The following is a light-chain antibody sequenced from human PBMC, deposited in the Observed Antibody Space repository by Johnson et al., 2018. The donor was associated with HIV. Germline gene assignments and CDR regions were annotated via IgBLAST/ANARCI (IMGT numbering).Light chain of an antibody. Sequence: HSVLTQPPSVSAAPGQKVTISCSGSSCDIGNNYVSWHQQLPGTAPKVLIYDNNKRPSGIPDRFSGSKSGTSATLGITGLQTGDEADYYCGTWDSSLSVYVFGTGTKVTVL. CDR2: DNN. CDR3: GTWDSSLSVYV. V-gene: IGLV1-51*01. CDR1: SCDIGNNY. J-gene: IGLJ1*01.